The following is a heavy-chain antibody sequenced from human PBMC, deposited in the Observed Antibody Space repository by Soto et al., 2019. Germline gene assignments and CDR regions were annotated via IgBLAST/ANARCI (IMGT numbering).Heavy chain of an antibody. J-gene: IGHJ4*02. Sequence: QAHLVQTGPEVKKPGAPVKVFCKGSGYIFTSYGIAWVRQAPGPGLEWMGWISDHNGNTEYAEKFKGRATVTRDSSTSTGHMELRRLRSDGTALYYCARGRDGDYWGQGALVTVSS. CDR1: GYIFTSYG. CDR2: ISDHNGNT. V-gene: IGHV1-18*01. CDR3: ARGRDGDY.